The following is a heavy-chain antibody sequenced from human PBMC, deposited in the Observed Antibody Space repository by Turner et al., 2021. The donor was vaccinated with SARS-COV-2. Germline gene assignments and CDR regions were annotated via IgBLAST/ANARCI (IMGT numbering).Heavy chain of an antibody. D-gene: IGHD3-10*01. V-gene: IGHV1-69*10. CDR2: IIPILGIA. CDR3: ARVVGGFGELGYYYYYGMDV. Sequence: QVQLVQSGAEVKKPGSSVKVSCKASGGTFSTYAISWVRQAPGQGLEWMGGIIPILGIANYAQKFQGRVTITADKPTSTAYMGLSSLRSEDTAVYYCARVVGGFGELGYYYYYGMDVWGQGTTVTVSS. CDR1: GGTFSTYA. J-gene: IGHJ6*02.